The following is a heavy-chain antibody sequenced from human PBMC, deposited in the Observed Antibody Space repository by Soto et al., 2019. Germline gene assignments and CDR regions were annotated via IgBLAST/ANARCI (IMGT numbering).Heavy chain of an antibody. D-gene: IGHD6-13*01. J-gene: IGHJ6*04. Sequence: ASVKVSFKASGGTFSSYAISWVRQAPGQGLEWMGGIIPIFGTANYAQKFQGRVTITADESTSTAYMELSSLRSEDTAVYYCATSGGYSKTYGMDVWGKGTRVTVSS. CDR3: ATSGGYSKTYGMDV. CDR1: GGTFSSYA. V-gene: IGHV1-69*13. CDR2: IIPIFGTA.